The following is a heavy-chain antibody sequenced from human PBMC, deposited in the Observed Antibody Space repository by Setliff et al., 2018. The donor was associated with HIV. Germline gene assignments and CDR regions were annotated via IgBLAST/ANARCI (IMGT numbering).Heavy chain of an antibody. V-gene: IGHV1-69*10. D-gene: IGHD3-9*01. CDR1: GGTFNTYP. CDR3: AREKSPVLEYFDWLKPRHVFDV. CDR2: IAPNLRMP. Sequence: SVKVSCKTSGGTFNTYPIAWVRQAPGQRLEWMGGIAPNLRMPNYIQKFKGRLTITADESTSTVYMELTNLRSEDTAMYYCAREKSPVLEYFDWLKPRHVFDVWGQGTVVTV. J-gene: IGHJ3*01.